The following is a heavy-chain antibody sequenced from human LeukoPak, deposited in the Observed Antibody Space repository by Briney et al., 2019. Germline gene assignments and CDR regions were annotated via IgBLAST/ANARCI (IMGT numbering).Heavy chain of an antibody. D-gene: IGHD3-10*01. CDR1: GGSISSYY. V-gene: IGHV4-59*06. CDR3: ARVIRNTMVRGVSSYFDY. CDR2: IYYSGST. Sequence: PSETLSLTCTVSGGSISSYYWSWLRQHPGKGLEWIGYIYYSGSTYYNPSLKSRVTISVDTSKNQFSLKLSSVTAADTAVYYCARVIRNTMVRGVSSYFDYWGQGTLVTVSS. J-gene: IGHJ4*02.